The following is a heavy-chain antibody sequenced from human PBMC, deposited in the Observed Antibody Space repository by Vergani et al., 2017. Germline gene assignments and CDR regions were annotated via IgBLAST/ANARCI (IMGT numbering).Heavy chain of an antibody. Sequence: EVQLVESGGGLVKPGGSLRLSCAASGFTFSSYSMNWVRQAPGKGLEWVSSISSSSSYIYYADSVKGRFTISRDNAKNSLYRQMNSLRAEDTAVYYCARDRARQLVVLNAFDIWGQGTLVTVSS. CDR2: ISSSSSYI. J-gene: IGHJ3*02. V-gene: IGHV3-21*01. CDR1: GFTFSSYS. D-gene: IGHD2-8*01. CDR3: ARDRARQLVVLNAFDI.